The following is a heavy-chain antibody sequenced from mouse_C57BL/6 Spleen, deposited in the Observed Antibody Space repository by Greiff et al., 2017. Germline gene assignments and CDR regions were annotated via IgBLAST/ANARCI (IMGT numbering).Heavy chain of an antibody. V-gene: IGHV1-15*01. J-gene: IGHJ3*01. CDR3: TRNGFAY. CDR1: GYTFTDYE. CDR2: IDPETGGT. Sequence: VQLQESGAELVRPGASVTLSCKASGYTFTDYEMHWVKQTPVHGLEWIGAIDPETGGTAYNQKFKGKAILTADKSSSTAYMELRSLTSEDSAVYYCTRNGFAYWGQGTLVTVSA. D-gene: IGHD1-2*01.